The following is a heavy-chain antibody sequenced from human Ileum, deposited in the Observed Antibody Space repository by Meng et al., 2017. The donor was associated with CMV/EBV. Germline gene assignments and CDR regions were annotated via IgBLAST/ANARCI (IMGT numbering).Heavy chain of an antibody. V-gene: IGHV3-30*02. J-gene: IGHJ4*02. D-gene: IGHD6-13*01. CDR1: GFTFKNYG. CDR2: IHYDGTLQ. CDR3: ARDGAAAASDY. Sequence: GGSLRLSCAVSGFTFKNYGMHWVRQAPGKGLEWVTYIHYDGTLQDYADSVKGRFTISRDNSKNTLYLQMDSLRREDTAVYYCARDGAAAASDYWGQGTLVTVSS.